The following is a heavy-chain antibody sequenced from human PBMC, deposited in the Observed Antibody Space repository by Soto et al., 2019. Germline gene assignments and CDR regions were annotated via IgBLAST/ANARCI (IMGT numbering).Heavy chain of an antibody. CDR2: ISDRGDTT. J-gene: IGHJ4*02. Sequence: GGSLRLSCAASGFTISSNAMYWVRQAPGKGLEWVSGISDRGDTTHYADSVKGRFTISRDTSKNTLYLQLNALRADDTAVYYCAKDKPGTTSFDYWGQGTLVTVSS. CDR3: AKDKPGTTSFDY. D-gene: IGHD1-1*01. V-gene: IGHV3-23*01. CDR1: GFTISSNA.